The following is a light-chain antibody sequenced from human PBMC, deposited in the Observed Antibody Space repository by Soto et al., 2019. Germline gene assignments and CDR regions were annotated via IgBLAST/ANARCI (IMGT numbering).Light chain of an antibody. Sequence: DIQMTQSPSTLSASVVDRVTITGQASQDINKNLIWYQQKPGKAPKLLIYDASDLETGVPSRFSGSGSGTGFTFTISSLQPEDFATYYCQQYESLPLTFGQGTRLEIK. V-gene: IGKV1-33*01. CDR3: QQYESLPLT. CDR1: QDINKN. CDR2: DAS. J-gene: IGKJ5*01.